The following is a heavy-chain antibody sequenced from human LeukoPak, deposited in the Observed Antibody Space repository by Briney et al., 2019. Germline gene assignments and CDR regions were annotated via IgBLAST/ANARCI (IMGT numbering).Heavy chain of an antibody. CDR3: AREGSGYDDRLFDY. CDR2: ISRSSSYT. V-gene: IGHV3-11*05. D-gene: IGHD5-12*01. Sequence: GGSLRLSCAASGFTFSDHYMTWIRQAPGKGLEGLSYISRSSSYTKYADSVKGRFTISRDNAKNSLYLQMNSLRADDTAVYYCAREGSGYDDRLFDYWGPGTLVTVSS. J-gene: IGHJ4*02. CDR1: GFTFSDHY.